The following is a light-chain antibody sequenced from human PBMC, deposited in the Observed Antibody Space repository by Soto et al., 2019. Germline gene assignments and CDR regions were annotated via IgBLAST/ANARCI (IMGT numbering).Light chain of an antibody. Sequence: ELVMTQSPVTLSVSPGERATLSCRASQRISSNLAWYQQKPGQAPRLLIYGTSTRATGIPARFSGSGSGTDFTLTISSLQSEDFAVYCCQHYSNRPLWTFGQGTKVEIK. CDR1: QRISSN. J-gene: IGKJ1*01. CDR3: QHYSNRPLWT. CDR2: GTS. V-gene: IGKV3D-15*01.